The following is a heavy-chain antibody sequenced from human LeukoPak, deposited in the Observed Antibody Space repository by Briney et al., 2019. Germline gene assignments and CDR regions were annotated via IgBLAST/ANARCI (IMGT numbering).Heavy chain of an antibody. V-gene: IGHV3-30*02. CDR2: IRYDGSHK. CDR1: GFTFSSYG. D-gene: IGHD2-15*01. J-gene: IGHJ4*02. CDR3: AKESCSGGSCYSSRAYYFDY. Sequence: GGSLRLSCAASGFTFSSYGIHWVRQAPGKGLEWVAFIRYDGSHKYYADSVKGRFTISRDNSKNTLYLQMNSLRAEDTAVYYCAKESCSGGSCYSSRAYYFDYWGQGTLVTVSS.